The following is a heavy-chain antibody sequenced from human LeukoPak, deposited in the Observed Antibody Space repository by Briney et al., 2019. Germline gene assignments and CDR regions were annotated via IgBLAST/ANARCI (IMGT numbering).Heavy chain of an antibody. Sequence: GGSLRLSCAASGSTFSSYGMSWVRQAPGKGLEWVSAISGSGGSTYYADSVKGRFTISRDNSKNTLYLQMNSLRAEDTAVYYCAKASVGMGWFDPWGRGTLVTVSS. CDR3: AKASVGMGWFDP. V-gene: IGHV3-23*01. D-gene: IGHD2-21*01. CDR2: ISGSGGST. J-gene: IGHJ5*02. CDR1: GSTFSSYG.